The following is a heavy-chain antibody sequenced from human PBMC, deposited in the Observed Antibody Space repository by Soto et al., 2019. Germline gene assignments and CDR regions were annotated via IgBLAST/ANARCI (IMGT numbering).Heavy chain of an antibody. Sequence: PGGSLRLSCAASGFTFSSYEMNWVRQAPGKGLEWVSYISSSGNTIYYADSVKGRFTISRDNAKNSLYLQMNSLRAEDTAVYYRAREFHYFDYWGQGTLVTVSS. CDR3: AREFHYFDY. V-gene: IGHV3-48*03. J-gene: IGHJ4*02. CDR2: ISSSGNTI. CDR1: GFTFSSYE.